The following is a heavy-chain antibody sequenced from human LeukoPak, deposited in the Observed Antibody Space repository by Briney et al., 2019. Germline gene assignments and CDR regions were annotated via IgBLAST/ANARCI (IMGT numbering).Heavy chain of an antibody. CDR2: ISGSGGST. CDR3: AKDRITIFGVVIDAFDI. Sequence: GGSLRLSCAASGFTFSSYAMSWVRQAPGKGLEWVSAISGSGGSTYYADSMKGRFTISRDNSKNTLYLQMNSLRAGDTAVYYCAKDRITIFGVVIDAFDIWGQGTMVTVSS. J-gene: IGHJ3*02. V-gene: IGHV3-23*01. CDR1: GFTFSSYA. D-gene: IGHD3-3*01.